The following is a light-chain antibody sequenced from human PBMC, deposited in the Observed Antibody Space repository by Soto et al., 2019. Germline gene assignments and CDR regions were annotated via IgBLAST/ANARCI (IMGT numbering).Light chain of an antibody. V-gene: IGLV2-14*01. CDR1: SSDVGGYHY. J-gene: IGLJ2*01. CDR2: GVS. CDR3: SSYTSSSSLGV. Sequence: QSALTQPASVSGSPGQSITISCTGTSSDVGGYHYVSWYQQHPGKAPKLMIYGVSNRPSGVSNPFSGSKSGNTASLTLSGLQAEDEADYYCSSYTSSSSLGVFGGGTKLTVL.